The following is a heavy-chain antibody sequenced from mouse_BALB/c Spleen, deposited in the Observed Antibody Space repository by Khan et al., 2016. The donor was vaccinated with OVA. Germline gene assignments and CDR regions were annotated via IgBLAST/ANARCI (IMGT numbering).Heavy chain of an antibody. Sequence: VQLQQSGPELVKPGASVKMSCEASGYTFTDYYMKWMKQSHGKSLEWIGDINPNNGDTFYNQKFKDKATLTVDKSSSTAYMQLNSLTSEDSAVYYCARGLFDVWGAGTTVTVSS. J-gene: IGHJ1*01. CDR3: ARGLFDV. CDR1: GYTFTDYY. CDR2: INPNNGDT. V-gene: IGHV1-26*01.